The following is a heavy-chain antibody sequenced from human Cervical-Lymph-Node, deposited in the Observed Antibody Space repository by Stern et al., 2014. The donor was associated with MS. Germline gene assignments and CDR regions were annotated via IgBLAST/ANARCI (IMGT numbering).Heavy chain of an antibody. CDR3: ARGLLGSENAFDI. Sequence: QVQMVESGAEVKKPGASVKVSCKASGYTFTSYGISWVRQAPGKGLEWMGCISADNCNTNDAHKLQFIVTSTTYTSTSTAYMELRILRSDDTAVYYCARGLLGSENAFDIWGQGTMVTVSS. J-gene: IGHJ3*02. CDR2: ISADNCNT. D-gene: IGHD2-15*01. V-gene: IGHV1-18*01. CDR1: GYTFTSYG.